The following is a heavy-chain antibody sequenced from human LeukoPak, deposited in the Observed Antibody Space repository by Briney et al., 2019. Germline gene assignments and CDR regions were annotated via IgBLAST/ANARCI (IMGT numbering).Heavy chain of an antibody. CDR1: GYRFSSYW. V-gene: IGHV5-51*01. J-gene: IGHJ4*02. CDR2: IYPSDSDT. Sequence: GESLKISCKGSGYRFSSYWIGWVRQMPGKGLEWMGIIYPSDSDTRYSPSFQGQVTMSADKSISTAYLQWSSLKASDTAMYYCARHLSGSYDPSDYWGQGTLVTVSS. CDR3: ARHLSGSYDPSDY. D-gene: IGHD1-26*01.